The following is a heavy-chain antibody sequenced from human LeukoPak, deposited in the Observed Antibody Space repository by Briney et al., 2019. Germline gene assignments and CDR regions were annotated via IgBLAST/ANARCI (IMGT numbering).Heavy chain of an antibody. CDR3: ARNPEVWYSSGWSDYFDY. J-gene: IGHJ4*02. CDR1: GFTFSSYG. V-gene: IGHV3-30*03. D-gene: IGHD6-19*01. CDR2: ISYGGSNK. Sequence: GGSLRLSCAASGFTFSSYGMHWVRQAPGKGLEWVAVISYGGSNKYYADSVKGRFTISRDNSKNTLYLQMNSLRAEDTAVYYCARNPEVWYSSGWSDYFDYWGQGTLVTVSS.